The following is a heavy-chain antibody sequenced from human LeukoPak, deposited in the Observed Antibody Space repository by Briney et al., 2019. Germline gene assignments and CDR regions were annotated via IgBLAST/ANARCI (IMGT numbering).Heavy chain of an antibody. Sequence: GGSLRLSCAASGFTFSSYSMSWVRQAPGKGLEWVGFIRSKAYGGTTEYAASVKGRFTISRDDSKSIAYLQMNSLKTEDTAVYYCTRDIVVVPAANNYYYYMDVWGKGTTVTVSS. V-gene: IGHV3-49*04. D-gene: IGHD2-2*01. CDR1: GFTFSSYS. CDR3: TRDIVVVPAANNYYYYMDV. CDR2: IRSKAYGGTT. J-gene: IGHJ6*03.